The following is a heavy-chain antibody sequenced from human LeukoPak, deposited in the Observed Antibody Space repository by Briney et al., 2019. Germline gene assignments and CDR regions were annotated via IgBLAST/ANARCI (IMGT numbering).Heavy chain of an antibody. V-gene: IGHV4-59*08. CDR2: ISYSGST. CDR3: ARTNTVAGPHY. D-gene: IGHD6-19*01. CDR1: GGSISNYY. Sequence: SETLSLTCTVSGGSISNYYWSWIWQPPGKGLEWIGYISYSGSTNYNPSLKSRVTISVDTSKSQFSLKLSSVTAADTAVYYCARTNTVAGPHYWGQGTLVTVSS. J-gene: IGHJ4*02.